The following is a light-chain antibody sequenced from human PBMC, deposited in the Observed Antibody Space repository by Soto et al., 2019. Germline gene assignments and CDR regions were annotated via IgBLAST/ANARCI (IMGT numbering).Light chain of an antibody. CDR3: QQYSTYLWT. V-gene: IGKV1-5*03. J-gene: IGKJ1*01. Sequence: DIQMTQSPSALSASVGDRVTITCRASQSIRTWLAWYQQKPGKAPRLLMYQASSLKSGVPSRFSGSGSETEFTLTITSLQPDDTATYFCQQYSTYLWTFGQGTTVDTK. CDR2: QAS. CDR1: QSIRTW.